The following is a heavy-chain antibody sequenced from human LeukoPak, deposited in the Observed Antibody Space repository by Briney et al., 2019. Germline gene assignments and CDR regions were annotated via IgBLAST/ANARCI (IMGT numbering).Heavy chain of an antibody. CDR1: GFTFSSYW. Sequence: PGGSLRLACAASGFTFSSYWMSWVRQAPGKGLEWVANIKQDGSEKYYVDSVKGRFTISRDNAKNSLYLQMNSLRAEDTAVYYCARDGVDTAMVFDMDVWGQGTTVTVSS. CDR2: IKQDGSEK. D-gene: IGHD5-18*01. CDR3: ARDGVDTAMVFDMDV. V-gene: IGHV3-7*01. J-gene: IGHJ6*02.